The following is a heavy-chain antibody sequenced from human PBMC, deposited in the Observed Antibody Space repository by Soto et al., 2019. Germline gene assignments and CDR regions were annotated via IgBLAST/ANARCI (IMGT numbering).Heavy chain of an antibody. CDR1: GFTFSSYA. J-gene: IGHJ4*02. CDR3: ARTGQQYYFDY. CDR2: ISYEGSDK. V-gene: IGHV3-30-3*01. Sequence: QVQLVESGGGVVQPGRSLKLSCAASGFTFSSYAMHWVRQAPGKWLEWVAVISYEGSDKYYADSVKGRFTISRDTSKNTLYLHMNSLRAEDTAVYYCARTGQQYYFDYWGQGTLVTVSS. D-gene: IGHD4-4*01.